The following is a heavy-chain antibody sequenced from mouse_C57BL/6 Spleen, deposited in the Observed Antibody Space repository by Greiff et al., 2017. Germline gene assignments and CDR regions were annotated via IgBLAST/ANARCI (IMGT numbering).Heavy chain of an antibody. CDR1: GYTFTDHT. D-gene: IGHD2-3*01. CDR3: ARARDVARMGAMDY. Sequence: QVHVKQSDAELVKPGASVKISCKVSGYTFTDHTIHWMKQRPEQGLEWIGYIYPRDGSTKYNEKFKGKATLTADKSSSTAYMQLNSLTSEDSAVXVCARARDVARMGAMDYWGQGTSVTVSS. CDR2: IYPRDGST. J-gene: IGHJ4*01. V-gene: IGHV1-78*01.